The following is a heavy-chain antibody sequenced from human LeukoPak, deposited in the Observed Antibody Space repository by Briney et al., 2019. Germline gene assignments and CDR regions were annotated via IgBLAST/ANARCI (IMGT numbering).Heavy chain of an antibody. J-gene: IGHJ4*02. CDR1: GGSISSYY. D-gene: IGHD3-22*01. V-gene: IGHV4-59*01. Sequence: PSETLSLTCTVSGGSISSYYWSWIRQPPGKGLEWIGYIYYSGSTNYNPSLKSRVTISVDTSKNQFSLKLSSVTAADTAVYYCARAAVDSSGYNAIDYWGQGTLVTVSS. CDR3: ARAAVDSSGYNAIDY. CDR2: IYYSGST.